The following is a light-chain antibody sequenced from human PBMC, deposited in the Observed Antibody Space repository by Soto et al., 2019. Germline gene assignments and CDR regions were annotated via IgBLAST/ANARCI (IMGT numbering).Light chain of an antibody. Sequence: IQLTQSPSSLSASVGDRVTITCRASQGIISYLAWYQQKPGEAPKLLIYAASTLQSGVPLRFSGSGTGTEFTLTISSLQPDDFATYYCQQYNTYSTFGQGTKVDIK. V-gene: IGKV1-9*01. CDR2: AAS. J-gene: IGKJ1*01. CDR1: QGIISY. CDR3: QQYNTYST.